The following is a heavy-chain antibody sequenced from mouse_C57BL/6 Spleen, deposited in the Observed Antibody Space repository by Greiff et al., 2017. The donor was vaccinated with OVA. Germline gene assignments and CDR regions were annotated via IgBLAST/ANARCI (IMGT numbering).Heavy chain of an antibody. J-gene: IGHJ2*01. CDR3: AVTTVVVDY. CDR1: GYTFTSYW. Sequence: QVQLQQPGAELVKPGASGKMSCKASGYTFTSYWITWVKQGPGQGLEWIGDIYPGSGSTNYNEKFKSKATLTVETSSSTAYMQLSSLTSEDSAVYYCAVTTVVVDYWGQGTTLTVSS. CDR2: IYPGSGST. V-gene: IGHV1-55*01. D-gene: IGHD1-1*01.